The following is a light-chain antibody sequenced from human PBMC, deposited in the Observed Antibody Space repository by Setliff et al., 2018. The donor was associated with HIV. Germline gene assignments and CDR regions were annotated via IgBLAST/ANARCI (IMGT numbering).Light chain of an antibody. CDR2: DVT. J-gene: IGLJ1*01. Sequence: QSVLAQPASVSGSAGQSIAISCTGTSSDVGRQTSISWYQQHPGEAPKLIIFDVTKRPSGVPDRFSGSKSGNTASLTISGLQAEDGADYYCCSYAGSSYVFGAGTKVTVL. V-gene: IGLV2-11*01. CDR3: CSYAGSSYV. CDR1: SSDVGRQTS.